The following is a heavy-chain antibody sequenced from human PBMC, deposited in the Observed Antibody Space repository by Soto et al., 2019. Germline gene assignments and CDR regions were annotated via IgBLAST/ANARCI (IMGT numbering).Heavy chain of an antibody. Sequence: VGSLRLSCAASGFTFSSYSMNWVRQAPGKGLEWVSSISSSSSYIYYADSVKGRFTISRDNAKNSLYLQMNSLRAEDTAVYYCAREGVGGSYYPNWFDPWGQGTLVTVSS. J-gene: IGHJ5*02. V-gene: IGHV3-21*01. CDR3: AREGVGGSYYPNWFDP. CDR2: ISSSSSYI. CDR1: GFTFSSYS. D-gene: IGHD1-26*01.